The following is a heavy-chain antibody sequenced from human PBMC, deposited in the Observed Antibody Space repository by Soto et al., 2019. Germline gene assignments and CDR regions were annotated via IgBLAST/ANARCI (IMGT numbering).Heavy chain of an antibody. V-gene: IGHV1-18*01. J-gene: IGHJ6*03. CDR3: ASGGDFWSGYYYYYYYYMDV. D-gene: IGHD3-3*01. Sequence: ASVKVSCKASGYTFTNYGISWVRQAPGQGLEWMGWISAYNGNTNYAQKLQGRVTMTTDTSTSTAYMELRSLRSDDTAVYYCASGGDFWSGYYYYYYYYMDVWGKGTTVTVSS. CDR2: ISAYNGNT. CDR1: GYTFTNYG.